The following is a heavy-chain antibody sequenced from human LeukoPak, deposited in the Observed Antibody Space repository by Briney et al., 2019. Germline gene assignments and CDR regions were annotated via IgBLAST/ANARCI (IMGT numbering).Heavy chain of an antibody. J-gene: IGHJ4*02. D-gene: IGHD5-18*01. CDR1: GFTFSSFE. V-gene: IGHV3-48*03. Sequence: GGSLRLSCAASGFTFSSFEMNWVRQAPGKGLEWVSYINSSGTTKYHADSVKGRFTISRDNAKNSLYLQMNSLRAEDTAVYYCARLSYGQNYFDFWGQGTLVTVSS. CDR3: ARLSYGQNYFDF. CDR2: INSSGTTK.